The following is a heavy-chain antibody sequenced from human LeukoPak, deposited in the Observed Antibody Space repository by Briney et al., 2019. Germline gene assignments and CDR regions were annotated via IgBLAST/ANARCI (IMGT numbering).Heavy chain of an antibody. CDR3: ARWEVVGATDAFDI. CDR1: GGSISSYY. CDR2: IYYSGST. Sequence: PSETLSLTCTVSGGSISSYYWSWIRQPPGKGLEWIGYIYYSGSTNYNPSLKSRVTISVDTSKNQFSLKLSSVTAADTAVYYCARWEVVGATDAFDIWGQGTMVTVSS. J-gene: IGHJ3*02. D-gene: IGHD1-26*01. V-gene: IGHV4-59*12.